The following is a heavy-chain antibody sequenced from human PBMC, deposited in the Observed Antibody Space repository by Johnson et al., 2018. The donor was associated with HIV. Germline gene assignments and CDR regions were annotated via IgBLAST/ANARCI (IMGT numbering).Heavy chain of an antibody. V-gene: IGHV3-30*03. J-gene: IGHJ3*02. Sequence: QVQLVESWGGVVQPGRSLRLSCAASGFTFSSYGMHWVRQAPGKGLEWLAVISYDGSNKYYVDSVKGRFTISRDNAKNSLYLQMNSLRAEDTAVYYCAREGRDGYNYDAFDIWGQGTMVTVSS. D-gene: IGHD5-24*01. CDR1: GFTFSSYG. CDR2: ISYDGSNK. CDR3: AREGRDGYNYDAFDI.